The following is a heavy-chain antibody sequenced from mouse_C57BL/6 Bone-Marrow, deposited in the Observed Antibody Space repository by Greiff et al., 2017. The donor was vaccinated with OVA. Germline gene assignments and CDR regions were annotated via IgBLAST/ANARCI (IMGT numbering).Heavy chain of an antibody. Sequence: VKLMEFEGGLVQPGRPMKLSCTAFGSTSRDYYMAWVRQVPEKGLEWVANINYDGSSTYYLDSLKSRFIIPRDNAKNILYLQMSSLKSEDTATYYGARGYYGNSIYYAMDYWGQGTSVTVSS. CDR1: GSTSRDYY. J-gene: IGHJ4*01. CDR3: ARGYYGNSIYYAMDY. CDR2: INYDGSST. D-gene: IGHD2-1*01. V-gene: IGHV5-16*01.